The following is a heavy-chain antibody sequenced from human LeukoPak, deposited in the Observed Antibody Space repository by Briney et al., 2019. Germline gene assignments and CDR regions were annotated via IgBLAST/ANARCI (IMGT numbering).Heavy chain of an antibody. J-gene: IGHJ4*02. V-gene: IGHV4-39*01. CDR3: ASTLRFLPYRRFDY. Sequence: SETLSLTCSVSGGSIISSNYYWGWIRQPPGKGLEWIGSIYQSGSGSSYYNPSLKSGVTISGDTSKNQFFLRLSSVTAADTAVYYCASTLRFLPYRRFDYWGQGTLVTVPS. CDR2: IYQSGSGSS. D-gene: IGHD3-3*01. CDR1: GGSIISSNYY.